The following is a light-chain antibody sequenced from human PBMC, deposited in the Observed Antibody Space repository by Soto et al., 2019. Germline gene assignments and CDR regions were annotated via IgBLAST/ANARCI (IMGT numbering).Light chain of an antibody. V-gene: IGKV3-11*01. CDR2: DAS. J-gene: IGKJ4*01. Sequence: EIVLTQSPATLSLSPGERATLSCRASQSVSSYLAWYQQKPGQAPRLLMNDASNRATGIPARFSGSGSGTDXXLXISSLEPEDFAVYYCQQRSNWPLTFGGGTKVEIK. CDR3: QQRSNWPLT. CDR1: QSVSSY.